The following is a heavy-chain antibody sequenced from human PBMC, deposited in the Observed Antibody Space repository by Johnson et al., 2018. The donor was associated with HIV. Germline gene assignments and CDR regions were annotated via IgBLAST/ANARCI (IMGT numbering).Heavy chain of an antibody. CDR2: INWSGDTI. J-gene: IGHJ3*02. CDR1: GFTFDDYG. D-gene: IGHD6-6*01. Sequence: VRLVESGGGVVRPGGSLRLSCAASGFTFDDYGMNWVRQAPGKGLEWVSGINWSGDTICYADSVKRRITISRDNAKNSLYLRMNDLSVEDTALYYCTTRFIAARAFDIWGQGTMVTVSS. V-gene: IGHV3-20*04. CDR3: TTRFIAARAFDI.